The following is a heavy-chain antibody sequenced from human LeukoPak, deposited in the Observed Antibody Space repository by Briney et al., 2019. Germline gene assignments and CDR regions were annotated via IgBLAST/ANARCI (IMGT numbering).Heavy chain of an antibody. D-gene: IGHD2-2*01. Sequence: GGSLRLSCAASGFTFRSYSMNWVRQAPGKGLEWVSSISTSSSYIYYADSVKGRFTISRDNAKNSLYLQMNRLRAEDTAVYYCARADDIVVVPAVDYWGQGTLVTVSS. CDR2: ISTSSSYI. CDR1: GFTFRSYS. J-gene: IGHJ4*02. CDR3: ARADDIVVVPAVDY. V-gene: IGHV3-21*01.